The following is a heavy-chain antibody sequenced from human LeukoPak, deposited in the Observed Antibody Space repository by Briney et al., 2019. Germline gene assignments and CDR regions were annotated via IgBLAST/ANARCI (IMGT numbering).Heavy chain of an antibody. CDR2: IYHSGST. D-gene: IGHD3-22*01. V-gene: IGHV4-38-2*02. J-gene: IGHJ3*02. CDR3: ARVHYYDSSGGAFDI. Sequence: KPSETLSLTCSVSTYSISSGYYWGWVRQPPGKGLEWIGEIYHSGSTNYNPSLKSRVTISVDKSKNQFSLKLSSVTAADTAVYYCARVHYYDSSGGAFDIWGQGTMVTVSS. CDR1: TYSISSGYY.